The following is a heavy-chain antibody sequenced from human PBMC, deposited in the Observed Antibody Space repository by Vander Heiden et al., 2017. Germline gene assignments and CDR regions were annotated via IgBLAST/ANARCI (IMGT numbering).Heavy chain of an antibody. CDR3: ARERTDSSGYYPLDY. Sequence: QVQLVQSGAEVKKPGASVTVSCKASGYTFTSYAMHWVRQAPGQRLEWMGWINAGNGNTKYSQKFQGRVTITRDTSASTAYMELSSLRSEDTAVYYCARERTDSSGYYPLDYWGQGTLVTVSS. J-gene: IGHJ4*02. CDR1: GYTFTSYA. CDR2: INAGNGNT. D-gene: IGHD3-22*01. V-gene: IGHV1-3*01.